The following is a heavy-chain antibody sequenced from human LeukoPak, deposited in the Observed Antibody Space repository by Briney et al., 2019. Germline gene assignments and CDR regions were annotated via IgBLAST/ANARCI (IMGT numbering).Heavy chain of an antibody. V-gene: IGHV1-2*02. CDR3: ARANFLYCSSSTCLFDY. Sequence: ASVKVSCKASGYTFTDYYMHWVRQAPGQGFEWMGWINPNDGDTNYAQKFQGRVTMTRDTSISTAHMEVSRLRSDDTTVYYCARANFLYCSSSTCLFDYWGQGTLVTVSS. CDR1: GYTFTDYY. CDR2: INPNDGDT. D-gene: IGHD2-2*01. J-gene: IGHJ4*02.